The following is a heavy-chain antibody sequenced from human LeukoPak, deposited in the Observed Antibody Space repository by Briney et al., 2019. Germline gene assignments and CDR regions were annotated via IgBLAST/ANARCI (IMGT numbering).Heavy chain of an antibody. CDR1: GFTVSSNY. D-gene: IGHD3-22*01. J-gene: IGHJ6*03. V-gene: IGHV3-53*01. Sequence: GGSLRLSCAASGFTVSSNYMSWVRQAPGKGLEWVSVIYSGGSTYYVDSVKGRFTISRDNSKNTLYLQMNSLRAEDTAVYYCAKRGYYYDSSGYNYYYYMDVWGKGATVTVSS. CDR3: AKRGYYYDSSGYNYYYYMDV. CDR2: IYSGGST.